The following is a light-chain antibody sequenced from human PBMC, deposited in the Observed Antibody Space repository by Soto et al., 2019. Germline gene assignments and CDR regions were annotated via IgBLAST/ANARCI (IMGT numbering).Light chain of an antibody. V-gene: IGKV1-9*01. J-gene: IGKJ2*01. CDR3: QQLYSDPYT. CDR1: QGVTNF. CDR2: ATS. Sequence: DIQLTQSPSFLSASVGDRVTDTCRASQGVTNFLAWYQQEPGKAPKLLIYATSSLQSGVPSRFSGSGSGTEFTLTISSLQPEDSATYYCQQLYSDPYTFGQGTKLEIK.